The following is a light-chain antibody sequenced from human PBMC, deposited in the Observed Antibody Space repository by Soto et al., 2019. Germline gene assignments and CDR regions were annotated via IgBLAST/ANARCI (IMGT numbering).Light chain of an antibody. CDR2: DAS. V-gene: IGKV1-5*01. CDR3: QKYSGSSEK. J-gene: IGKJ1*01. CDR1: QSVSNW. Sequence: DIQITHSPSSLSASVVDRVTITFLASQSVSNWLAWYQQKPGRAPKLLIYDASTLQSGFPSRFSGCGYRTESSLPPSNLAPDSLAGGYMQKYSGSSEKFCQGTKVDIK.